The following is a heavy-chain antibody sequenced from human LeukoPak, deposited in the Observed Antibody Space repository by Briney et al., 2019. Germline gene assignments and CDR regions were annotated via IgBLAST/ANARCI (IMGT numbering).Heavy chain of an antibody. D-gene: IGHD5-24*01. CDR2: ISSHGGGT. CDR3: VKVRDGSTFDY. J-gene: IGHJ4*02. CDR1: GFTVSSNY. Sequence: PGGSLRLSCAASGFTVSSNYMTWVRQAPGKGLEYTSSISSHGGGTLYADSVKGRFTISRDNSRNTLYLQMSSLRPEDTAVYYCVKVRDGSTFDYWGQGTLVTVSS. V-gene: IGHV3-64D*09.